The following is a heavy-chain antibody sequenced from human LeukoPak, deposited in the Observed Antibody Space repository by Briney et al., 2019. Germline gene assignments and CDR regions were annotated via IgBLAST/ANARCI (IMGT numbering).Heavy chain of an antibody. J-gene: IGHJ4*02. Sequence: GGSLRLSCAASGFTFSSYWMNWARQAPGKGLEWVASINHNGNVNYYVDSVKGRFTISRDNAKNSLYLQMNSLRAEDTAVYYCARGTVRANDYWGQGTLVTVSS. CDR3: ARGTVRANDY. CDR1: GFTFSSYW. CDR2: INHNGNVN. V-gene: IGHV3-7*01. D-gene: IGHD3-10*01.